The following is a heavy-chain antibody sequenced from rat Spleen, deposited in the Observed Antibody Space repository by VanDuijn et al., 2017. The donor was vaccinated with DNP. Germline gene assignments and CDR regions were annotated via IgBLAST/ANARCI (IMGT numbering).Heavy chain of an antibody. V-gene: IGHV3-1*01. Sequence: EVLLQESGPGLVKPSQSLSLTCSVTFYSITSSNKWNWIRKFPGNKMEWIGHISYSGSTSYNPSLKSRISITRDTSKNQFFLQLNSVTTEDTATYYCARTSGFDYWGQGVMVRVSS. CDR2: ISYSGST. D-gene: IGHD1-4*01. J-gene: IGHJ2*01. CDR3: ARTSGFDY. CDR1: FYSITSSNK.